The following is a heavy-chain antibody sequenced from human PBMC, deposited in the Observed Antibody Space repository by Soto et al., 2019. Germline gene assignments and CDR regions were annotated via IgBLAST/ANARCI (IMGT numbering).Heavy chain of an antibody. CDR1: GFTFRDYA. V-gene: IGHV3-49*03. J-gene: IGHJ4*02. D-gene: IGHD2-15*01. Sequence: PGESLKISCIASGFTFRDYAISWFRQAPGKGLQWVSFIRSNIYDGTTEYAASVKDRFSISRDDSNTIAYLQLDSLKTEDTGVYYCSRVSPDCSDGSCCPLNWGQGTLVTVS. CDR3: SRVSPDCSDGSCCPLN. CDR2: IRSNIYDGTT.